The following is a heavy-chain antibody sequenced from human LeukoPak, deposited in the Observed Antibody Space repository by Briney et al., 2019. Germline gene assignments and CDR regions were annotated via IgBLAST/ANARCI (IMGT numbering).Heavy chain of an antibody. CDR3: ARRSQAAAGRGIDY. D-gene: IGHD6-13*01. CDR2: MPNSGST. CDR1: GGSISSSSYY. V-gene: IGHV4-39*01. J-gene: IGHJ4*02. Sequence: KSSETLSLTCTVSGGSISSSSYYWGWIRQSPGKGLEWIGTMPNSGSTYYNPSLKSRVTISGDTAKNQFSLKLSSVTAADTAVYYCARRSQAAAGRGIDYWGQGTLVTVSS.